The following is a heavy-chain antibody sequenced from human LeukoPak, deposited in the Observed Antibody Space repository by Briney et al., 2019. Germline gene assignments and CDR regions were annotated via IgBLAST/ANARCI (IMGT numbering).Heavy chain of an antibody. D-gene: IGHD3-22*01. CDR2: ISQDGSNK. V-gene: IGHV3-30*18. CDR1: GFSFSSYG. J-gene: IGHJ4*02. CDR3: AKDPTHYRVWDYYETIGLSY. Sequence: GGSLRLSCAASGFSFSSYGMHWVRQAPGKGLEWVALISQDGSNKYHADSVKGRFTISRDNSKNTLYLQMNSLRVEDTAVYYCAKDPTHYRVWDYYETIGLSYWGQGTLVTVSS.